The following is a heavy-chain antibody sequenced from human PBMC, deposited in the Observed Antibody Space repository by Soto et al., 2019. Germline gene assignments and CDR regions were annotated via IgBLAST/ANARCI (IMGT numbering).Heavy chain of an antibody. Sequence: QVQLQESGPGLVKPSGTLSLTCAVSSGSISSSNWWSWVSQPPGKGLEWIGEIYHSGSTNYHPSLKNRVTISVDTSKNQFSLTLSSVTAADTAVYSCASRLWFGEEHWGQGTLVTVSS. V-gene: IGHV4-4*02. CDR1: SGSISSSNW. J-gene: IGHJ1*01. CDR3: ASRLWFGEEH. CDR2: IYHSGST. D-gene: IGHD3-10*01.